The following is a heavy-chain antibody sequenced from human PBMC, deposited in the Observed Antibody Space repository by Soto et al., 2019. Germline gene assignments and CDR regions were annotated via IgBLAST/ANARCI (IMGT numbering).Heavy chain of an antibody. J-gene: IGHJ4*02. Sequence: QITLKESGPTLVKPTQTLTLTCTFSGFSLSIMGVGVAWIRQPPGKALEWLELIYWVDDKGYSPSLKTKLTITKDTSKNQVVFTMTNVDPVDTATYYCAHHGSFDYWGQGTLVTVSS. CDR2: IYWVDDK. V-gene: IGHV2-5*02. CDR3: AHHGSFDY. D-gene: IGHD6-25*01. CDR1: GFSLSIMGVG.